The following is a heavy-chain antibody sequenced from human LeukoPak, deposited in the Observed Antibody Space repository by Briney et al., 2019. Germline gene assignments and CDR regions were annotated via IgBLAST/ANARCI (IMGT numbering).Heavy chain of an antibody. CDR2: ISAYNGNT. D-gene: IGHD2-2*01. J-gene: IGHJ3*02. Sequence: ASVKVSRKASGYTFTSYGISWVRQAPGQGLEWMGWISAYNGNTNYAQKLQDRVTMTTDTSTSTAYMELRSLRSDDTAVYYCARLGGYCSSTSCDYLDAFDIWGQGTMVTVSS. V-gene: IGHV1-18*01. CDR1: GYTFTSYG. CDR3: ARLGGYCSSTSCDYLDAFDI.